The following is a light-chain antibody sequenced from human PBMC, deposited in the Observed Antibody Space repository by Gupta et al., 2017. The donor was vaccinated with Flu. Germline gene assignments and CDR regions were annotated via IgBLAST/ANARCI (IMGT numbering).Light chain of an antibody. CDR1: SSNIGRTT. CDR3: AVWDASLNGRV. Sequence: VTISCSGSSSNIGRTTVNWYQQLPGTAPKLLIYSDNLRPSGVPDRFSGSKTGTSASLAISGLQSEDEADYYCAVWDASLNGRVFGTGTWVTVL. V-gene: IGLV1-44*01. J-gene: IGLJ1*01. CDR2: SDN.